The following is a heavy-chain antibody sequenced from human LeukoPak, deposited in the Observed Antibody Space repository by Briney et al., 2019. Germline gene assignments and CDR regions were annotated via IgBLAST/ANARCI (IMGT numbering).Heavy chain of an antibody. CDR1: GYTFTSYY. J-gene: IGHJ4*02. CDR3: ARTQVGYYGSGSYPDY. Sequence: ASVTVSCKASGYTFTSYYMHWVRQAPGQGLEWMGIINPSGGSTSYAQKFQGRVTMTRDTSTSTVYMELSSLRSEDTAVYYCARTQVGYYGSGSYPDYWGQGTLVTVSS. V-gene: IGHV1-46*01. CDR2: INPSGGST. D-gene: IGHD3-10*01.